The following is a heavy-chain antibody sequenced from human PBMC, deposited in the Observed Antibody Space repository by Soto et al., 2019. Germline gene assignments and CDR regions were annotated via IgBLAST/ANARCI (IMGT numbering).Heavy chain of an antibody. J-gene: IGHJ6*04. CDR1: GFTLSGRS. Sequence: EVQLVESGGGLVQPGGSLRLSCTASGFTLSGRSMQWVRQAPGKGLVWVSGIDNAGTDSIYADSVKGRFTSSRDNAKNMLYLQMNSLRVEDTAVYYCARGWFGPDVWGKGTTVTVSS. V-gene: IGHV3-74*01. CDR2: IDNAGTDS. D-gene: IGHD3-10*01. CDR3: ARGWFGPDV.